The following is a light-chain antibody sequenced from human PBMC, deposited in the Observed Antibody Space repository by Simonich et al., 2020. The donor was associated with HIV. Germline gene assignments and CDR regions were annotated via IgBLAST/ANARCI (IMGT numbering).Light chain of an antibody. Sequence: DIQMTQSPSSLSASVGDRVTITCRASQSISSYLNWYQQKPVKAPKLLIYAASSLQSGVPSRCSGSGSGTDFTLTISRLQPEDFATYYCQQSYSTPLTFGGGTKVEIK. CDR1: QSISSY. J-gene: IGKJ4*01. V-gene: IGKV1-39*01. CDR3: QQSYSTPLT. CDR2: AAS.